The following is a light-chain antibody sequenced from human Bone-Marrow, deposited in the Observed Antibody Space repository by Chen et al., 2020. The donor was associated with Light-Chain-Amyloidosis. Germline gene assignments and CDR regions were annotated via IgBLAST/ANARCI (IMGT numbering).Light chain of an antibody. CDR3: SSFTSSSSYV. J-gene: IGLJ1*01. CDR2: AVS. Sequence: QSALTQPASVSGSPGQSLTISCTGTSGAVGTYNYVSWYQQHPGKAPKVMIYAVSNRPSGVSNRFSGSKSGNTASLTISELQAEDEADYYCSSFTSSSSYVFGPGTKVTVL. V-gene: IGLV2-14*01. CDR1: SGAVGTYNY.